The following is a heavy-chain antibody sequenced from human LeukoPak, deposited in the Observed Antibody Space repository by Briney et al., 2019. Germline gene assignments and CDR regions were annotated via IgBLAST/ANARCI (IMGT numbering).Heavy chain of an antibody. CDR1: GYTFTSYD. V-gene: IGHV1-8*03. J-gene: IGHJ3*01. CDR2: MNPNSGNT. CDR3: AKSVDSSGYYLDAFDV. D-gene: IGHD3-22*01. Sequence: GASVKVSCKASGYTFTSYDINWVRQATGQGLEWMGWMNPNSGNTGYAQKFQGRVTITRNTSISTAYMELSSLRSEDTAVYYCAKSVDSSGYYLDAFDVWGQGTMVTVSS.